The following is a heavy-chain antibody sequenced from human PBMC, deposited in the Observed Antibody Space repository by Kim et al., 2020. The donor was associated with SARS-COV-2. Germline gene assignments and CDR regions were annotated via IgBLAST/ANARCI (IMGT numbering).Heavy chain of an antibody. Sequence: GGSLRLSCSASVFTFSSSAMHWVRQAPGKGPEYVSAISGNVDNTYYADSVKGRFTVSRDNSKNTMYLQMSSLRAEDTAVYYCALTRDRLNTNCYRDFDN. V-gene: IGHV3-64D*06. CDR3: ALTRDRLNTNCYRDFDN. J-gene: IGHJ4*01. CDR1: VFTFSSSA. CDR2: ISGNVDNT. D-gene: IGHD2-15*01.